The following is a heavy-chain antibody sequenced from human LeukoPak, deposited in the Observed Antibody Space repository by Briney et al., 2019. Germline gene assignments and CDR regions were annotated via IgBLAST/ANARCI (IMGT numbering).Heavy chain of an antibody. CDR1: GFTFSSYS. Sequence: GGSLRLSCAASGFTFSSYSMNWVRQAPGKGLEWVSSISSSSSYIYYAGSVKGRFAISRDNARNSLYLQMNSLRAEDTAVYYCARDVNYYGSGRYYISMDYWGQGTLVTVSS. J-gene: IGHJ4*02. D-gene: IGHD3-10*01. V-gene: IGHV3-21*01. CDR3: ARDVNYYGSGRYYISMDY. CDR2: ISSSSSYI.